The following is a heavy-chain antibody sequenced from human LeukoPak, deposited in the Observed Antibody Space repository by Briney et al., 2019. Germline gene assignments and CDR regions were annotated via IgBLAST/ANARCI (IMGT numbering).Heavy chain of an antibody. CDR1: GFTFSSYS. J-gene: IGHJ3*02. CDR2: ISSSSSYI. CDR3: ARDPNGDYIGAFDM. D-gene: IGHD4-17*01. Sequence: PGGSLRLSCAASGFTFSSYSMNWVRQAPGKGLEWVSSISSSSSYIYYADSVKGRFTISRDNSKYTLFLQMNRLRAEDTAVYYCARDPNGDYIGAFDMWGPGTMVTVSS. V-gene: IGHV3-21*04.